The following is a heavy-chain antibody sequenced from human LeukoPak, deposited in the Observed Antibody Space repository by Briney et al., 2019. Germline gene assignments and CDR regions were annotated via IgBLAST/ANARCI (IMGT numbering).Heavy chain of an antibody. CDR2: IYHSEST. CDR1: GGSISSSY. Sequence: ASETLSLTCTVSGGSISSSYCSWIRQPPGKGLEWIGYIYHSESTNYNPSLKSRVTISVDTSKNQFSLKLSSVTAADTAVYYCARQAGGTSGPFDFWGPGTLVTVSS. V-gene: IGHV4-59*08. CDR3: ARQAGGTSGPFDF. D-gene: IGHD4-23*01. J-gene: IGHJ4*02.